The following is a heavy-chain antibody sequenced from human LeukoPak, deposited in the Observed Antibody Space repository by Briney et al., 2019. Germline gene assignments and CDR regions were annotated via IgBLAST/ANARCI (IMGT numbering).Heavy chain of an antibody. CDR2: IKSGGT. V-gene: IGHV3-74*01. D-gene: IGHD3-22*01. J-gene: IGHJ1*01. Sequence: PGGSLRLSCAASGFTFSTYWMHWVRQAPGKGLVWVSRIKSGGTNYADSVKGRFTISRDNAKKTVSLQMNSLRPEDTGVYYCARAPSEIGGYYPEYFRHWGQGTLVTVSS. CDR3: ARAPSEIGGYYPEYFRH. CDR1: GFTFSTYW.